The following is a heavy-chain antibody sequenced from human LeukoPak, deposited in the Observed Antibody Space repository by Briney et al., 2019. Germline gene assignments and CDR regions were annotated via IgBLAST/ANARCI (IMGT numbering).Heavy chain of an antibody. Sequence: GGSLRLSCGASGITFSNYGMHWVRQAPGKGLVWVSRINSDGSTTSYADSVKGRFTISRDNAKNTLYLQMNSLRAEDTAVYYCASQYYYDTSGHYRERDYWGQGILVTVSS. J-gene: IGHJ4*02. CDR3: ASQYYYDTSGHYRERDY. D-gene: IGHD3-22*01. CDR2: INSDGSTT. CDR1: GITFSNYG. V-gene: IGHV3-74*01.